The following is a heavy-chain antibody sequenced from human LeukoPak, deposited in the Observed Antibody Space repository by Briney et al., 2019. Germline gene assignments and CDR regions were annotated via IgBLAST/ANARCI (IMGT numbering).Heavy chain of an antibody. CDR2: IKQDGSEK. V-gene: IGHV3-7*03. CDR1: GFTFSSYW. CDR3: AREVSYYYGSGSYYKSNYFDH. D-gene: IGHD3-10*01. Sequence: GGSLRLSCAASGFTFSSYWMSWVRQAPGKGLEWVANIKQDGSEKYYVDSVKGRFTISRDDAKNSLYLQMNSLRAEDTAVYYCAREVSYYYGSGSYYKSNYFDHWGQGTLVTASS. J-gene: IGHJ4*02.